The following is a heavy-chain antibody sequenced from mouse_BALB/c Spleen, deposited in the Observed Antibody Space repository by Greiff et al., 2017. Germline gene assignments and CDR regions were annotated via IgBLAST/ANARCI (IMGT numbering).Heavy chain of an antibody. CDR2: IWGGGST. V-gene: IGHV2-6-4*01. CDR1: GFSLSRYS. J-gene: IGHJ1*01. D-gene: IGHD2-4*01. Sequence: QVQLKESGPGLVAPSQSLSITCTVSGFSLSRYSVHWVRQPPGKGLEWLGMIWGGGSTDYNSALKSRLSSSKDNSKSQVFLKMNSLQTDDTARYYWARGGDYDWYFDGWGAGTTVTVSS. CDR3: ARGGDYDWYFDG.